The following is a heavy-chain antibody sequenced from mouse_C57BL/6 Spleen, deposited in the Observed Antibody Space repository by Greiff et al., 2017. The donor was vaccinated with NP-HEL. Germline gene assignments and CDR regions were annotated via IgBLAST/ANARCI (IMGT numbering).Heavy chain of an antibody. J-gene: IGHJ2*01. Sequence: ESGPGLVKPSQSLSLTCSVTGYSITSGYYWNWIRQFPGNKLEWMGYISYDGSNNYNPSLKNRISITRDTSKNQFFLKLNSVTTEDTATYYCARDRGTVVATDFDYWGQGTTLTVSS. CDR2: ISYDGSN. V-gene: IGHV3-6*01. CDR3: ARDRGTVVATDFDY. CDR1: GYSITSGYY. D-gene: IGHD1-1*01.